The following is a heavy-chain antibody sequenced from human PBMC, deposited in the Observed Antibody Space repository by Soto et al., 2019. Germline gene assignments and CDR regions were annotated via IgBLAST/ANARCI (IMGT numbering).Heavy chain of an antibody. CDR2: ISANNGNT. CDR1: GYTFTSYG. V-gene: IGHV1-18*01. CDR3: ARGRQPPPNKNLYYYYYRDV. Sequence: ASVKVSCKASGYTFTSYGIRWVRQAPGQGLEWMGWISANNGNTNYAQKLQGRVTMTTDTSNSTAYMELSRLRSDDTDVYYCARGRQPPPNKNLYYYYYRDVWGKGTTVTVSS. J-gene: IGHJ6*03.